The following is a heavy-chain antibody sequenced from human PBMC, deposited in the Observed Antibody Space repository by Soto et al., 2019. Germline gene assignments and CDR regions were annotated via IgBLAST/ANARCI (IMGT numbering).Heavy chain of an antibody. CDR3: ARGDYSREYYYYVMAF. CDR1: DGNIINRGYS. V-gene: IGHV4-30-2*01. CDR2: IYHSGST. D-gene: IGHD4-4*01. J-gene: IGHJ6*02. Sequence: TNTVSDGNIINRGYSWSRKRKPPGKGLEWIGYIYHSGSTYYNPSLKSRVTISVDRSKNQFSLKLSSVTAADTAVYYGARGDYSREYYYYVMAFLGQGTTVT.